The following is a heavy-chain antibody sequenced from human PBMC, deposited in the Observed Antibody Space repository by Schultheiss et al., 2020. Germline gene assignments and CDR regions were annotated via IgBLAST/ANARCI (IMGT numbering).Heavy chain of an antibody. CDR2: IGTAGDT. Sequence: GGSLRLSCAASGFTFSSYDMHWVRQATGKGLEWVSAIGTAGDTYYPGSVKGRFTISRENAKNSLYLQMNSLRAEDTAVYYCARAGGDDYGNNWFDPWGQGTLVTVSS. V-gene: IGHV3-13*01. J-gene: IGHJ5*02. CDR1: GFTFSSYD. D-gene: IGHD4-17*01. CDR3: ARAGGDDYGNNWFDP.